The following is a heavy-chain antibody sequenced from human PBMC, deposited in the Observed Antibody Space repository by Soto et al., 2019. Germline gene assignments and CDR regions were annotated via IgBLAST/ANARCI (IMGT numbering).Heavy chain of an antibody. J-gene: IGHJ6*02. CDR2: IYYSGST. D-gene: IGHD3-10*01. V-gene: IGHV4-59*01. CDR1: GGSISSYY. Sequence: SETLSLTCTVSGGSISSYYWSWIRQPPGKGLEWIGYIYYSGSTNYNPSLKSRVTISVDTSKNQFSLKLSSVTAADTAVYYCARLRGFYYGMDVWGQGTTVTVSS. CDR3: ARLRGFYYGMDV.